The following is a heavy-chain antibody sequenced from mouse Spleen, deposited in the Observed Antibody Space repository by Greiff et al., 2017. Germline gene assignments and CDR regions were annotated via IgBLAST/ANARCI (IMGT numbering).Heavy chain of an antibody. D-gene: IGHD1-1*01. CDR3: ATPRYYDALFAY. J-gene: IGHJ3*01. CDR2: IDPSDSYT. CDR1: GYTFTSYW. Sequence: QVQLQQPGAELVKPGASVKLSCKASGYTFTSYWMQWVKQRPGQGLEWIGEIDPSDSYTNYNQKFKGKATLTVDTSSSTAYMQLSSLTSGDSAVYYCATPRYYDALFAYWGQGTLVTVSA. V-gene: IGHV1-50*01.